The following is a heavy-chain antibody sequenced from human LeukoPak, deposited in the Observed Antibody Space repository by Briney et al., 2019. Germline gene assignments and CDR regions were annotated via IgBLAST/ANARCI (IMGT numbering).Heavy chain of an antibody. CDR3: ARDKTTYSSSWYPHHYYYGMDV. D-gene: IGHD6-13*01. J-gene: IGHJ6*02. CDR1: GYTFTSCG. Sequence: GASVKVSCKASGYTFTSCGISWVRQAPGQGLEWVGWSSAHNGNTNYAQKLQGRVTMTTDTSTSTTYMELRSLRSDDTAVYYCARDKTTYSSSWYPHHYYYGMDVWGQGTTVTVSS. V-gene: IGHV1-18*01. CDR2: SSAHNGNT.